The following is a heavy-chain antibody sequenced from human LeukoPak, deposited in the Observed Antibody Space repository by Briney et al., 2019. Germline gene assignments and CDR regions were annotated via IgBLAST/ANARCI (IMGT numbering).Heavy chain of an antibody. V-gene: IGHV4-4*07. CDR2: IYTSGST. CDR3: ARSERYNSGWYFYFDY. D-gene: IGHD6-19*01. J-gene: IGHJ4*02. CDR1: DGSISSYY. Sequence: PSETLSLTCTVSDGSISSYYWTWIRQPAGKGLEWIGHIYTSGSTNFNPSLKSRVTMSVDTSKNQFSLKLTSVTAADTAVYYCARSERYNSGWYFYFDYWGQGTLVTVSS.